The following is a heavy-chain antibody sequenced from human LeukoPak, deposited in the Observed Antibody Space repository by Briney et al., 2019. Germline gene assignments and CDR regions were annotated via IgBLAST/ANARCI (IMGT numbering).Heavy chain of an antibody. Sequence: GGSLRLSCAASGFTFSNYWMHWVRQSPGKGLEWVAVIWYDGSKKYHADSVKGRFTISRDTNTLYLQMNTLRVEDTAVYYCARDLGTSASGFYLDQWGQGTQVTVSS. CDR1: GFTFSNYW. D-gene: IGHD7-27*01. J-gene: IGHJ4*02. CDR3: ARDLGTSASGFYLDQ. CDR2: IWYDGSKK. V-gene: IGHV3-33*08.